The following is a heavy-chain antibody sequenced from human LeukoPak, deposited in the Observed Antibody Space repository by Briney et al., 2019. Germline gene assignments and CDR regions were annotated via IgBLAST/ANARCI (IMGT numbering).Heavy chain of an antibody. CDR3: AKSAGRLRYFDWLYATFDY. J-gene: IGHJ4*02. CDR2: ISGSGGST. V-gene: IGHV3-23*01. D-gene: IGHD3-9*01. Sequence: GGSLRLSCAASGFTFSSYGMHWVRQAPGKGLEWVSAISGSGGSTYYADSVKGRFTISRDNSKNTLYLQMNSLRAEDTAVYYCAKSAGRLRYFDWLYATFDYWGQGTLVTVSS. CDR1: GFTFSSYG.